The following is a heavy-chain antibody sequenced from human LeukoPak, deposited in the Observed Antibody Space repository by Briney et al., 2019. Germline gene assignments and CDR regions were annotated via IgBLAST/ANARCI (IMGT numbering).Heavy chain of an antibody. J-gene: IGHJ2*01. CDR2: INHSGCT. D-gene: IGHD4-17*01. CDR3: ARTPTVTTLRYFDL. CDR1: GGSFSGYY. Sequence: SETLSLTCAVYGGSFSGYYWSWIRQPPGKGLEWIGEINHSGCTNYNPSLKSRVTISVDTSKNQFSLKLSSVTAADTAVYYCARTPTVTTLRYFDLWGRGTLVTVSS. V-gene: IGHV4-34*01.